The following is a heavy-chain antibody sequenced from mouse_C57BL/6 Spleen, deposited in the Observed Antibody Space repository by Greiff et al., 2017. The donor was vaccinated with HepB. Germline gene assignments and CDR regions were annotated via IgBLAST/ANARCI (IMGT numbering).Heavy chain of an antibody. D-gene: IGHD2-12*01. CDR2: IDPSDSYT. V-gene: IGHV1-50*01. CDR1: GYTFTSYW. CDR3: APGELLQNYYAMDY. Sequence: QVQLQQPGAELVKPGASVKLSCKASGYTFTSYWMQWVKQRPGQGLEWIGEIDPSDSYTNYNQKFKGKATLTVDTSSSTAYMQLSSLTSEDSAVYYCAPGELLQNYYAMDYWGQGTSVTVSS. J-gene: IGHJ4*01.